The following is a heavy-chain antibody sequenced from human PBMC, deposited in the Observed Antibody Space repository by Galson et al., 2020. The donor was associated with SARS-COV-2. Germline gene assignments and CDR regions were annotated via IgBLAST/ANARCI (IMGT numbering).Heavy chain of an antibody. V-gene: IGHV3-7*03. D-gene: IGHD2-15*01. CDR2: IKHDGSEK. Sequence: VSLRLSCEASGFGFSYYWMSWVRQAPGRGLEWVANIKHDGSEKYYVDSVKGRFTISRDNPKNSLYLQMNNLRVEDTAVYHCARVDCSGGSCYPGNYWGQGTLVTVSS. CDR1: GFGFSYYW. CDR3: ARVDCSGGSCYPGNY. J-gene: IGHJ4*02.